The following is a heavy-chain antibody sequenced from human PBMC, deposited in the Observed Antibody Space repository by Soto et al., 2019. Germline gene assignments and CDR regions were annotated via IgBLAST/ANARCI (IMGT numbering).Heavy chain of an antibody. CDR1: GFTFSNYE. D-gene: IGHD3-10*01. J-gene: IGHJ4*02. CDR3: VRAYGFGELH. CDR2: ITTSGGTI. Sequence: EVQLVEAGGGVVQPGGSLRLSCEASGFTFSNYEMNWVRQAPGKGLEWISYITTSGGTIYYADSVKGRFTISRDNAKSSLYLQMNSLRAEDTAVYYCVRAYGFGELHWGQGTLVTVSS. V-gene: IGHV3-48*03.